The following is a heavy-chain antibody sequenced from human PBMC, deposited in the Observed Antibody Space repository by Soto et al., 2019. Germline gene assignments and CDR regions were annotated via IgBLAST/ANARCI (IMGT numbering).Heavy chain of an antibody. D-gene: IGHD2-2*01. CDR3: ARQVPPDWFDP. Sequence: SETLSLSCTVSGGSISSYYWSWIRQPPGKGPEWIGYIYYSGSTNYNPSLKSRVTISVDTSKNQFSLKLSSVTAADTAVYYCARQVPPDWFDPWGQGTLVTVS. CDR2: IYYSGST. V-gene: IGHV4-59*08. CDR1: GGSISSYY. J-gene: IGHJ5*02.